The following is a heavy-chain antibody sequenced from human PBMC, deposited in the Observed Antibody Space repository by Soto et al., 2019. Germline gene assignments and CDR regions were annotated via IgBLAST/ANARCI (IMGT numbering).Heavy chain of an antibody. CDR3: ARDRGFGEPYRTYYFDY. CDR2: ISAYNGNT. V-gene: IGHV1-18*01. D-gene: IGHD3-10*01. Sequence: ASVKVSCKASGYTFTSYGISWVRQAPGQGLEWMGWISAYNGNTNYAQKLQGRVTMTTDTSTSTAYMELRSLRSDDTAVYYCARDRGFGEPYRTYYFDYWGQGTLVTVSS. CDR1: GYTFTSYG. J-gene: IGHJ4*02.